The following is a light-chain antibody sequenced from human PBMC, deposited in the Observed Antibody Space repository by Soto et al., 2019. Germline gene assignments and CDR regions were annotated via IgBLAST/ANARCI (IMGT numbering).Light chain of an antibody. Sequence: QAVVTQEPSLTVSPGGTVTLTCGSSTGAVTSGHYPYWFQQKPGQAPRTLIYDTNNKHSWTPARFSGSLLGGKAALTLSGAQPEDEAEYYCLLSYSSARPVFGRGTQLTVL. CDR2: DTN. CDR1: TGAVTSGHY. V-gene: IGLV7-46*01. CDR3: LLSYSSARPV. J-gene: IGLJ7*01.